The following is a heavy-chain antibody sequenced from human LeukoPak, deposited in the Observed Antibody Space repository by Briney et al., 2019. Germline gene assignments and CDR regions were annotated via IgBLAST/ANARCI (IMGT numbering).Heavy chain of an antibody. D-gene: IGHD5-12*01. V-gene: IGHV1-8*03. CDR1: GYTFTSYD. Sequence: ASVKASCKASGYTFTSYDINWVRQATGQGLEWMGWMNPNSGSTGCAQKFQGRVTITRNTSISTAYMELSGLRSEDTAVYYCARGRSTGYPYYFEYWGQGTLVTVSS. CDR3: ARGRSTGYPYYFEY. CDR2: MNPNSGST. J-gene: IGHJ4*02.